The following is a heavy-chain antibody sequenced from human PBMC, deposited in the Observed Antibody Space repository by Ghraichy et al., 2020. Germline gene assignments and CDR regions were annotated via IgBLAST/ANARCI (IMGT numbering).Heavy chain of an antibody. CDR3: TRARDYYYYYGMDV. CDR1: GDSINSNNW. J-gene: IGHJ6*02. V-gene: IGHV4-4*02. CDR2: IYHTGST. Sequence: LSLTCAVSGDSINSNNWWSWVRQPPGKGLAWIGEIYHTGSTNYKPSLKSRVTISIDKSKNQFSLKLTSVTAADTAVYYCTRARDYYYYYGMDVWGQGTTVSVSS.